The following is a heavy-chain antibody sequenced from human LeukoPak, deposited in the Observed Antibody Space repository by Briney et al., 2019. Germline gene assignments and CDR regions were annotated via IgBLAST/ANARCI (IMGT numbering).Heavy chain of an antibody. CDR2: IYYSGST. D-gene: IGHD3-22*01. CDR3: ARDRNYYDSSGYYYGGDYYYMDV. Sequence: SETLSLTCAVYGGSFSGYYWSWIRQPPGKGLEWIGYIYYSGSTNYNPSLKSRVTISVDTSKNQFSLKLSSVTAADTAVYYCARDRNYYDSSGYYYGGDYYYMDVWGKGTTVTVSS. CDR1: GGSFSGYY. J-gene: IGHJ6*03. V-gene: IGHV4-59*01.